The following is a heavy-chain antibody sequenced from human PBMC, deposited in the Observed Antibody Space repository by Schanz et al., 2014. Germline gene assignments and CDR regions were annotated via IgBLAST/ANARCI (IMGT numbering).Heavy chain of an antibody. CDR2: ISDSGTYT. V-gene: IGHV3-21*05. Sequence: EVQLVESGGGVVQPGRSLRLSCAASGFMFSSYGMHWVRQAPGKGLEWLSYISDSGTYTNYADSVKGRFTMSRDNAENALYLQMNSLRAEDTGLYFCARGGSGSHYRLDYWGQGTLXTVSS. D-gene: IGHD1-26*01. J-gene: IGHJ4*02. CDR3: ARGGSGSHYRLDY. CDR1: GFMFSSYG.